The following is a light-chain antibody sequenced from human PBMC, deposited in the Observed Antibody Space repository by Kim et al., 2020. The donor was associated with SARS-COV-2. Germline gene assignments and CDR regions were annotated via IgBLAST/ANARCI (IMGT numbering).Light chain of an antibody. CDR1: NR. V-gene: IGLV2-18*02. Sequence: NRVSWYKQQAPGTAPKLIIYEVTHRPSGVPDRFSGSRSGSTASLTISGLQPDDEGDYYCSSFTTSITLVFGGGTQLTVL. CDR3: SSFTTSITLV. CDR2: EVT. J-gene: IGLJ2*01.